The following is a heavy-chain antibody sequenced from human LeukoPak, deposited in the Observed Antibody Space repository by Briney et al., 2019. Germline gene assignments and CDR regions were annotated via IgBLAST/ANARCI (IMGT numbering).Heavy chain of an antibody. Sequence: GGSLRLSCAASGFTFSDYWMHWVRQAPGKGLVWVSRISSDGSRVTYTDSVKGRFTIYRDNAKNTLYLQMNSLRAEDTAVYYCARRSAAKDAFDIWGQGTKVTVSS. J-gene: IGHJ3*02. CDR2: ISSDGSRV. V-gene: IGHV3-74*01. CDR1: GFTFSDYW. CDR3: ARRSAAKDAFDI. D-gene: IGHD6-25*01.